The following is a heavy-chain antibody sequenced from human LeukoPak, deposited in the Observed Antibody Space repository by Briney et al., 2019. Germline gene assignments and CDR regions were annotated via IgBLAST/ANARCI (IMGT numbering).Heavy chain of an antibody. CDR3: ASLLGYCSGGSCPGDV. V-gene: IGHV4-30-2*01. Sequence: SETLSLTCAVSGGPISSGGYSWSWIRQPPGKGLEWIGYIYHSGSTYYNPSLKSRVTISVDRSKNQFSLKLSSVTAADTAVYYCASLLGYCSGGSCPGDVWGQGTTVTVSS. J-gene: IGHJ6*02. CDR1: GGPISSGGYS. D-gene: IGHD2-15*01. CDR2: IYHSGST.